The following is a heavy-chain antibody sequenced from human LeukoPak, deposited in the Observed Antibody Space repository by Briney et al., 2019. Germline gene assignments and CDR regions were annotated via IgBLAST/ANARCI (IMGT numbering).Heavy chain of an antibody. J-gene: IGHJ4*02. Sequence: SETLSLTCAVYGGSFSGYYWSWIRQPPGKGLEWIGEINHSGSTNYNPSLKSRVTISVDTSKNQFSLKLSSVTAADTAVYYCARGEADYWGQGTLVTVSS. V-gene: IGHV4-34*01. CDR2: INHSGST. CDR3: ARGEADY. CDR1: GGSFSGYY.